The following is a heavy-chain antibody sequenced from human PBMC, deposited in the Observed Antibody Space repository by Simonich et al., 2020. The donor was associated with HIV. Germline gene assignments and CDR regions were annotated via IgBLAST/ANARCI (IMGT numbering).Heavy chain of an antibody. CDR1: GYSISSGNY. D-gene: IGHD5-12*01. CDR3: ARDRGYSGYDFDY. Sequence: QVQLQESGPGLVKPSETLSLTCAVSGYSISSGNYWGWIRQPPGKGLVWIGTIYHRGSTYYNPSLKSRVTQSIDTSKNQFSLKLSAVTAADTAVYYCARDRGYSGYDFDYWGQGTLVTVSS. J-gene: IGHJ4*02. V-gene: IGHV4-38-2*02. CDR2: IYHRGST.